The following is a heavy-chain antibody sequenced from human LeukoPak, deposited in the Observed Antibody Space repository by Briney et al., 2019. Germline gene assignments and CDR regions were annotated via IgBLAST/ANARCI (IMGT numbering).Heavy chain of an antibody. J-gene: IGHJ5*02. CDR3: ARSLDSTSCYLCDNWFDP. Sequence: ASVKVPCKAAGGTFSSYAISWVRQAPGQGLEWMGGIIPIFGTANYAQKFQGRVTITADESTSTAYMELSSLRSEGTAVYYCARSLDSTSCYLCDNWFDPWGQGTLVTVSS. V-gene: IGHV1-69*13. CDR2: IIPIFGTA. CDR1: GGTFSSYA. D-gene: IGHD2-2*01.